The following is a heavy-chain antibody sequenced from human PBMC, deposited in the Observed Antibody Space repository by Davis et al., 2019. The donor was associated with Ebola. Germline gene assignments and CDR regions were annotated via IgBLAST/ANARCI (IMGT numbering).Heavy chain of an antibody. V-gene: IGHV3-53*01. J-gene: IGHJ4*02. CDR3: TRGRGGSSWELY. Sequence: GESLKISCPASGFNVSGNYMSWVRQAPGKGLEWVAVIYKGGSTYYTDSVKGRFTISRDNSKDTVQLQMNSLRAEDTAVYYCTRGRGGSSWELYWGQGTLVTVSS. D-gene: IGHD6-13*01. CDR1: GFNVSGNY. CDR2: IYKGGST.